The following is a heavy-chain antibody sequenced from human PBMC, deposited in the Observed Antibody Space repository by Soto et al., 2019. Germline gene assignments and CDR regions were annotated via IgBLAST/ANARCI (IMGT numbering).Heavy chain of an antibody. CDR2: ISGSGGST. D-gene: IGHD2-2*02. CDR3: AKDRGSGSTSWYNGWFDP. CDR1: GFTFSSYA. V-gene: IGHV3-23*01. J-gene: IGHJ5*02. Sequence: ELQLLESGGGLVQPGGSLRLSCVASGFTFSSYAMSWVRQAPGKGLEWVSTISGSGGSTYYADSVKGRFTISRDNSKNPLYLQMNSLRAEDTAVYYCAKDRGSGSTSWYNGWFDPGGQGTLVTVSS.